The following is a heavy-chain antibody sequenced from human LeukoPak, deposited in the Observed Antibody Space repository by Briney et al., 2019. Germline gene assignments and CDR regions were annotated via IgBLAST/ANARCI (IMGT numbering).Heavy chain of an antibody. J-gene: IGHJ4*02. D-gene: IGHD6-6*01. CDR3: ARIGYSSSSFDY. V-gene: IGHV3-7*01. CDR2: MKKDGSVK. Sequence: GGSLRLSCAASGFRFDNYWMSWVRQAPGKGLEWVANMKKDGSVKYYVDSVKGRFTISRDNARNAQYLQMNSLRPEDTAVYYCARIGYSSSSFDYWGQGTLVTVSS. CDR1: GFRFDNYW.